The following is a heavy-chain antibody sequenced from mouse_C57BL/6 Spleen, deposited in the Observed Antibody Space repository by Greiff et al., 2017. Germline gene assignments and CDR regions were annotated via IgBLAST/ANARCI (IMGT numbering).Heavy chain of an antibody. J-gene: IGHJ4*01. D-gene: IGHD2-4*01. CDR3: ARSTMITTSAMDY. CDR1: GYAFSSYW. Sequence: VQLQQSGAELVKPGASVKISCKASGYAFSSYWMNWVKQRPGKGLEWIGQIYPGDGDTNYNGKFKGKATLTADKSSSTAYMQLSSLTSEDSAVYFCARSTMITTSAMDYWGQGTSVTVSS. V-gene: IGHV1-80*01. CDR2: IYPGDGDT.